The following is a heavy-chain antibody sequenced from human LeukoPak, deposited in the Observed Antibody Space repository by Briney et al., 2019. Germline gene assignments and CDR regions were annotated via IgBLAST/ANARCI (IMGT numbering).Heavy chain of an antibody. Sequence: GESLKISCKGSGYSFTSYWIGWVCQMPGKGLEWMGIIYPGDSDTRYSPSFQGQVTISADKSISTAYLQWSSLKASDTAMYYCARASDYYDSSGYSDYWGQGTLVTVSS. CDR3: ARASDYYDSSGYSDY. J-gene: IGHJ4*02. CDR2: IYPGDSDT. CDR1: GYSFTSYW. D-gene: IGHD3-22*01. V-gene: IGHV5-51*01.